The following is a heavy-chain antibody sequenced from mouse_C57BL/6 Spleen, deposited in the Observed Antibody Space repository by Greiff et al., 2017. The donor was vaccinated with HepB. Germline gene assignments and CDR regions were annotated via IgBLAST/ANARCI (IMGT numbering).Heavy chain of an antibody. Sequence: QVQLQQSGAELVMPGASVKLSCKASGYTFTSYWMHWVKQRPGQGLEWIGEIDPSDSYTNYNQKFKGKSTLTVDTSSNTAYLQLSSLTSEDTAIYYCARYPPLLRYFDDWGQGTTLTVSS. V-gene: IGHV1-69*01. CDR2: IDPSDSYT. CDR1: GYTFTSYW. D-gene: IGHD2-1*01. J-gene: IGHJ2*01. CDR3: ARYPPLLRYFDD.